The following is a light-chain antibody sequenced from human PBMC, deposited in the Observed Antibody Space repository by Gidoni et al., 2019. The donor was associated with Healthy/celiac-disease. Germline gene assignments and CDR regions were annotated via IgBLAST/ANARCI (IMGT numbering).Light chain of an antibody. CDR1: QSLLHSNGYNY. J-gene: IGKJ1*01. CDR2: LGS. V-gene: IGKV2-28*01. CDR3: MQALQTPVT. Sequence: DIVMTQSPLSLPVTPGEPASISCRSSQSLLHSNGYNYLDWYLQKPGQSPQLLIYLGSNRASGVPDRFSGSGSGTDFTLKISRVEAEDVGVYYFMQALQTPVTFXQXTKVEIK.